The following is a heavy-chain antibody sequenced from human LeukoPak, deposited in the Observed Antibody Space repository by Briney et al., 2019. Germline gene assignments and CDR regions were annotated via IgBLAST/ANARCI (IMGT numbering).Heavy chain of an antibody. CDR2: IFYSGST. CDR3: AKSNGYGLIDI. J-gene: IGHJ3*02. Sequence: SETLSLTCTVSGGSMRSYYWSWIRQPPGKALEWIGNIFYSGSTYYSPSLKSRVTISLDTSRNQFSLKLNSVTAADTAVYYCAKSNGYGLIDIWGQGTMVTVSS. CDR1: GGSMRSYY. D-gene: IGHD3-22*01. V-gene: IGHV4-59*12.